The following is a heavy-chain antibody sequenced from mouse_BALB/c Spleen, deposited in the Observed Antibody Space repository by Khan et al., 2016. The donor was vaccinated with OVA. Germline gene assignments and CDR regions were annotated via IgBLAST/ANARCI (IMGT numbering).Heavy chain of an antibody. CDR3: HERYDYDSPAWFAY. CDR1: GFNIKDYY. V-gene: IGHV14-4*02. Sequence: VQLKQSGAELVRSGASVRLSCTTSGFNIKDYYIPWVQQRPEQGLEWIGWIDPDNGDTEYAPKFLDKATMTADTSSNTAYLHLSSLTSEDTAVFYCHERYDYDSPAWFAYWGHGTLVTVAA. J-gene: IGHJ3*01. CDR2: IDPDNGDT. D-gene: IGHD2-4*01.